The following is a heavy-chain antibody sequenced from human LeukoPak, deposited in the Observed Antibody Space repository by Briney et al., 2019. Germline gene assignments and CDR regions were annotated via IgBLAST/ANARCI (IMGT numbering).Heavy chain of an antibody. Sequence: GGLRLSCAASGFTFSSYSMNWVRQAPGKGLEWVSSISSSSSYIYHADSVKGRFTISRDNAKNSLYLQMNSLRAEDTAVYYCARGPVVGARGPNWFDPWGQGTLVTVSS. D-gene: IGHD2-15*01. CDR1: GFTFSSYS. CDR3: ARGPVVGARGPNWFDP. V-gene: IGHV3-21*01. J-gene: IGHJ5*02. CDR2: ISSSSSYI.